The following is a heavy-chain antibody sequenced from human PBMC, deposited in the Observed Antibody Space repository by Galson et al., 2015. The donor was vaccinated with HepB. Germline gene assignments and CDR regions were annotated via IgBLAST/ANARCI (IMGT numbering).Heavy chain of an antibody. CDR2: ISAYTGNT. V-gene: IGHV1-18*01. J-gene: IGHJ4*02. D-gene: IGHD4-17*01. Sequence: SVKVSCKASGYTFTSYGISWVRQAPGQGLEWMGWISAYTGNTNYAQKLQGRVTMTTDTSTSTAYMELRSLRSDDTAVYYCARDLYGDILLEDRAYYFDYWGQGTLVTVSS. CDR1: GYTFTSYG. CDR3: ARDLYGDILLEDRAYYFDY.